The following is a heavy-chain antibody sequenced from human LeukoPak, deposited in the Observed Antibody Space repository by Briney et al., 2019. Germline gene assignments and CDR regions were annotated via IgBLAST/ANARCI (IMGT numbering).Heavy chain of an antibody. Sequence: ASVKVSCRASGYTFTGYYMHWVRQAPGQGLEWMGWINPNSGGTNYAQKFQGRVTMTRDTSISTAYMELSRLRSDDTAVYYCARETPGYSYGEQGLDYWGQGTLVTVSS. V-gene: IGHV1-2*02. J-gene: IGHJ4*02. CDR3: ARETPGYSYGEQGLDY. CDR2: INPNSGGT. CDR1: GYTFTGYY. D-gene: IGHD5-18*01.